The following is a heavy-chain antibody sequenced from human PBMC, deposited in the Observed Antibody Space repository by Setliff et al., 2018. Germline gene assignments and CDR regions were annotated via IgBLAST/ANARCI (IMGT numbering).Heavy chain of an antibody. V-gene: IGHV3-43*01. Sequence: PGGSLRLSCAASGFTFDDYTMHWVRQAPGKGLEWVSLISWDGGSTYYADSVKGRFTISRDNTKTSLYLQMNSLRAEDTAVYYCVRADEHYDFWSGYRYCFDYWGQGTLVTVSS. D-gene: IGHD3-3*01. CDR2: ISWDGGST. CDR3: VRADEHYDFWSGYRYCFDY. CDR1: GFTFDDYT. J-gene: IGHJ4*02.